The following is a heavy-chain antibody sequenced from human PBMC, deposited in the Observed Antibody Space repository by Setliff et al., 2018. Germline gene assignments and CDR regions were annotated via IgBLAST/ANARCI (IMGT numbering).Heavy chain of an antibody. CDR2: ISAYNGST. CDR3: ARDLIRWAAAVSDAFDI. Sequence: ASVKVSCKASGYTFSSYGISWVRQAPGQGLEWMGWISAYNGSTNYAQKFQGRVTMTTDTSTSTAYMELRSLRSDDTAVYYCARDLIRWAAAVSDAFDIWGQGTMVTVSS. V-gene: IGHV1-18*01. CDR1: GYTFSSYG. J-gene: IGHJ3*02. D-gene: IGHD2-2*01.